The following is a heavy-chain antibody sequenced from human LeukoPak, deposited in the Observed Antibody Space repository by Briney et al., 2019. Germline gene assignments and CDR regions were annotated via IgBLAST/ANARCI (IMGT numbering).Heavy chain of an antibody. V-gene: IGHV3-21*01. CDR3: ARDRVCRDGYNCWFDP. D-gene: IGHD5-24*01. CDR2: ISSSSSSI. J-gene: IGHJ5*02. CDR1: GFTFSSYS. Sequence: GGSLRLSCAASGFTFSSYSMNWVRQAPGKGLEWISSISSSSSSIYYADSVKGRFTISRDNAKNSLHLQMNSLRAEDTAVYYCARDRVCRDGYNCWFDPWGQGTLVTVSS.